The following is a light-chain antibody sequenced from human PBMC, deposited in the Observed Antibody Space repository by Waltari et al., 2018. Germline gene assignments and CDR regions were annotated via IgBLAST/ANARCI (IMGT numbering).Light chain of an antibody. CDR2: EVT. Sequence: QSALTQPASVSGSPGQSITISCTGTSSDVGGYNYVSWYQQHPGKAPKFMIYEVTNRPSGVSNRFSGSKSGNTAYLTISGLRAEDEADYHCSSYTSSDTWAFGGGTKVTVL. J-gene: IGLJ3*02. CDR3: SSYTSSDTWA. V-gene: IGLV2-14*01. CDR1: SSDVGGYNY.